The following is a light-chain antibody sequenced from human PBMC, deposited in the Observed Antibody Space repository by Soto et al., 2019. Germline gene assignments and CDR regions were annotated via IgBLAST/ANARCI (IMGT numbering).Light chain of an antibody. Sequence: EIVLTQSPGTLSLSPGERATLSCRASQSVSRNYLAWYHQKPGQAPRLLIYGASNRATGIPDRFSGSGSGTDFTLTISRLEPEDFAVYYCQQYGSSPLTFGQGTRLEIK. CDR1: QSVSRNY. CDR3: QQYGSSPLT. V-gene: IGKV3-20*01. CDR2: GAS. J-gene: IGKJ5*01.